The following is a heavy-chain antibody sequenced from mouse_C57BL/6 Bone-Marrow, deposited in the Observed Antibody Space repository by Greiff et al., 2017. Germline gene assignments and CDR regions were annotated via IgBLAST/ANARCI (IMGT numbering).Heavy chain of an antibody. V-gene: IGHV14-2*01. D-gene: IGHD1-1*02. Sequence: EVQLQQSGAELVKPGASVKLSCTASGFNIKDSYMHWVKQRTEPGLEWIGRIDPEDGETKYAPKFQGKATITADTSSNTAYLQLSSLTSEDTAVYYCARGPMEDWFAYWGQGTLVTVSA. CDR1: GFNIKDSY. CDR2: IDPEDGET. J-gene: IGHJ3*01. CDR3: ARGPMEDWFAY.